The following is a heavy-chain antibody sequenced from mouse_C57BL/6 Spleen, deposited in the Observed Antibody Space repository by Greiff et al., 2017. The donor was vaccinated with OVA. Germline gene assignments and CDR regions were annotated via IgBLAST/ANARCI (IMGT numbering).Heavy chain of an antibody. V-gene: IGHV5-17*01. Sequence: EVKLVESGGGLVKPGGSLKLSCAASGFTFSDYGMHWVRQAPEKGLEWVAYISSGSSTIYYADTVKGRFTISRDNAKNTLFLQMTSMRSEDTAMYYCARVIVPYWYFDVWGTGTTVTVSS. CDR3: ARVIVPYWYFDV. CDR2: ISSGSSTI. D-gene: IGHD2-5*01. CDR1: GFTFSDYG. J-gene: IGHJ1*03.